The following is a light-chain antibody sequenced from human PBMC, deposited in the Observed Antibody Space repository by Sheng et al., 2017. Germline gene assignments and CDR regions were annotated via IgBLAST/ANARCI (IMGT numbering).Light chain of an antibody. CDR3: QQYGSSHPYS. CDR1: QSVGSN. Sequence: EIVITQSPATLSVSPGERATLSCRAGQSVGSNLAWYQQKPGQAPRLLIYGASSRATGIPDRFSGSGSGTDFTLIISRLEPEDFAIYFCQQYGSSHPYSFGQGTKLEIK. CDR2: GAS. V-gene: IGKV3D-15*01. J-gene: IGKJ2*03.